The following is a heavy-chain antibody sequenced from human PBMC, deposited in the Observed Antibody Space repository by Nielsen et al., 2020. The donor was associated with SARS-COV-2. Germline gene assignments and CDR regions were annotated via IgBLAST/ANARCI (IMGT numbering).Heavy chain of an antibody. D-gene: IGHD4-17*01. CDR2: IYSGGTT. CDR1: GLTVSTNY. J-gene: IGHJ6*02. Sequence: GESLKISCAASGLTVSTNYMTWVRQAPGKGLEWVSVIYSGGTTYYAESVKGRFTISRDISKNTLYLQMTRLRVEDTAVYYCALGDYGDYYGMDVWGQGTTVTVSS. CDR3: ALGDYGDYYGMDV. V-gene: IGHV3-53*01.